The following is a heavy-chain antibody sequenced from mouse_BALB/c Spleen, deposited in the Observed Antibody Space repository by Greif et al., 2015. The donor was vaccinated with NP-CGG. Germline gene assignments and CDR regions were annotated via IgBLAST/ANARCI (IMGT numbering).Heavy chain of an antibody. CDR2: INPSNGGT. D-gene: IGHD2-1*01. CDR3: TRSDYYAWFAY. V-gene: IGHV1S81*02. J-gene: IGHJ3*01. CDR1: GYTFTSYY. Sequence: LVESGAELVKPGASVKLSCKASGYTFTSYYMYWVKQRPGQGLEWIGEINPSNGGTNFNEKFKSKATLTVDKSSSTAYMQLSSLTSEDSAVYYCTRSDYYAWFAYWGQGTLVTVSA.